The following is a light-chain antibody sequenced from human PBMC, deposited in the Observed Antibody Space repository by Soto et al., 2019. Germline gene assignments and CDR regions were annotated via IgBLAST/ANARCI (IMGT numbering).Light chain of an antibody. CDR2: GNS. J-gene: IGLJ1*01. CDR3: QSYDSSLSGYV. V-gene: IGLV1-40*01. Sequence: QSVLTQPPSVSGAPGQRVTISCTGSSSNIGAGYDVHWSQQLPGTAPKLLIYGNSNRPSGVPDRFSGSKSGTSASLAITGLQAEDEADYYRQSYDSSLSGYVFGTGTKGTVL. CDR1: SSNIGAGYD.